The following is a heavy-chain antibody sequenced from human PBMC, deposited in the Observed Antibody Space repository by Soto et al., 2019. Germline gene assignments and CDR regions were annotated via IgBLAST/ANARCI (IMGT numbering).Heavy chain of an antibody. CDR2: ISYDGSNE. CDR1: GFAFSSYA. Sequence: QVQLVESGGGVVQPGRSLRLSCAASGFAFSSYAMHWVRQAPGKGLEWVAVISYDGSNEYYADSVKGRFTISRDNSKNSLYLHMNILRAEDTAVYYCARDLSGSGHWGQGTLVTVTS. J-gene: IGHJ4*02. V-gene: IGHV3-30-3*01. CDR3: ARDLSGSGH. D-gene: IGHD3-10*01.